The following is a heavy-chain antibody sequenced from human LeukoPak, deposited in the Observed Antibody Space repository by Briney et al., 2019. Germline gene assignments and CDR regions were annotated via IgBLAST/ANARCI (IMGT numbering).Heavy chain of an antibody. CDR1: GGSISSYY. D-gene: IGHD3-10*01. V-gene: IGHV4-34*01. J-gene: IGHJ4*02. CDR3: ARGFGYYYGSGSYSY. CDR2: INHSGST. Sequence: SETLSLTCTVSGGSISSYYWSWIRQPPGKGLEWIGEINHSGSTNYNPSLKSRVTISVDTSKNQFSLKLSSVTAADTAVYYCARGFGYYYGSGSYSYWGQGTLVTVSS.